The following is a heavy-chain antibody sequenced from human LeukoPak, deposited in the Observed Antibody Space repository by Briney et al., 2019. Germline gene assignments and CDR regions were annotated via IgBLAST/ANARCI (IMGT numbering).Heavy chain of an antibody. CDR2: ISSSSSYI. J-gene: IGHJ6*03. V-gene: IGHV3-21*01. Sequence: GGSLRLSCAASGFTFSSYTMNWVRQAPGKGLEWVSSISSSSSYIYYADSVEGRFTISRDNAKNSLYLQMNSLRAEDTAVYYCARDLTMVRGTDYYYYMDVWGKGTTVTVSS. D-gene: IGHD3-10*01. CDR3: ARDLTMVRGTDYYYYMDV. CDR1: GFTFSSYT.